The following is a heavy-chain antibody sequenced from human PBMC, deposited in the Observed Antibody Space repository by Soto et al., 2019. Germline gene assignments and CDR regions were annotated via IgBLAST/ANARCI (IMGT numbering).Heavy chain of an antibody. CDR2: ISAYNGNT. V-gene: IGHV1-18*01. CDR3: AIARNWLGWFDP. J-gene: IGHJ5*02. Sequence: ASVTVSCRASGYTFTSYGIIWVRQAPGQGLEWMGWISAYNGNTNYAQKLQGRVTMTTDTSTSTAYMELRSLRSDDTAVYYCAIARNWLGWFDPWGQGTLVTVS. CDR1: GYTFTSYG. D-gene: IGHD5-12*01.